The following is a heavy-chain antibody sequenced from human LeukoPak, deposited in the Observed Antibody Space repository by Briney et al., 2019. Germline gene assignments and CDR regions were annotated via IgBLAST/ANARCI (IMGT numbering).Heavy chain of an antibody. J-gene: IGHJ4*02. V-gene: IGHV4-4*02. CDR2: IYHSGST. D-gene: IGHD3-10*01. CDR3: AREGITMVRATFDY. CDR1: GGSISSSNW. Sequence: SGTLSLTCAVSGGSISSSNWWSWVRQPPGKGLEWIGEIYHSGSTNYNPSLKSRVTISVDKSKNQFSLKLSSVTAADTAVYYCAREGITMVRATFDYWGQGTLVTVSS.